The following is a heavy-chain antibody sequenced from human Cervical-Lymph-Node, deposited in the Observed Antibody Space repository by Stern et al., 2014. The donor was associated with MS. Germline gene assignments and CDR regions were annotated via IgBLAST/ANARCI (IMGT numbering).Heavy chain of an antibody. CDR1: EFTFTTYW. V-gene: IGHV3-74*02. Sequence: EVQLVESGGGLVQPGGSLRLSCAASEFTFTTYWMHWVRQAPGKGLVWVSHVTSDGGETNYADSVKGRFTISRDNAKNTVYLQLNSLRDEDTAVYYCTRGIRGSRYFDLWGRGALVTVSS. CDR2: VTSDGGET. J-gene: IGHJ2*01. CDR3: TRGIRGSRYFDL. D-gene: IGHD3-10*01.